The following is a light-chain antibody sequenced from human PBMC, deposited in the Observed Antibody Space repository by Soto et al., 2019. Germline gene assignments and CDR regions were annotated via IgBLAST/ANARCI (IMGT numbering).Light chain of an antibody. CDR1: ALPKKY. V-gene: IGLV3-10*01. CDR3: YSTDSSGNHRV. Sequence: SYELTQPPSVSVSPGQTARITCSGDALPKKYAFWYQQKSGQAPVLFIYEDNKRPSGIPERFSGSSSGTMATLTISGAQGEDEADYYCYSTDSSGNHRVFGGGTKVTVL. J-gene: IGLJ3*02. CDR2: EDN.